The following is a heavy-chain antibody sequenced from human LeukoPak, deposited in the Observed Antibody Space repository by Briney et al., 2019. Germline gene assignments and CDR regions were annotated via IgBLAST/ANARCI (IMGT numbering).Heavy chain of an antibody. Sequence: GASVKVSCKASGYTFTHYNINWVRQAPGQGLEWMGGIIPIFGTANYAQKFQGRVTITADESTSTAYMELSSLRSEDTAVYYCARADQSLLWLSDAFDVWGQGTMVTVSS. CDR3: ARADQSLLWLSDAFDV. CDR2: IIPIFGTA. D-gene: IGHD3-10*01. J-gene: IGHJ3*01. V-gene: IGHV1-69*13. CDR1: GYTFTHYN.